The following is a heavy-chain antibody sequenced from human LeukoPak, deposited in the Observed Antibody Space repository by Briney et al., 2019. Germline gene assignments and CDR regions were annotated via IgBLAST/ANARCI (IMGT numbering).Heavy chain of an antibody. D-gene: IGHD1-1*01. CDR2: ISSDENTQ. V-gene: IGHV3-30*04. CDR3: ARNPTTSGGMDV. J-gene: IGHJ6*02. CDR1: GFTFGTYA. Sequence: GGSLRLSCAASGFTFGTYAMHWVRQAPGKGLEWLAIISSDENTQYYADSVKGRFTISRDNSKNTLYLQMNSLRAEDTAVYYCARNPTTSGGMDVWGQGTTVTVSS.